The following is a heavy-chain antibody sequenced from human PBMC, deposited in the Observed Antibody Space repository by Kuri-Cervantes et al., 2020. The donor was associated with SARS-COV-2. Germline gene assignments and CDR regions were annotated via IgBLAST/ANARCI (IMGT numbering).Heavy chain of an antibody. CDR3: AHRPSSSWWGDWFDP. CDR1: GFSLSNARMG. Sequence: SGPTLVKPTGTLTLTCTVSGFSLSNARMGVSWIRQPPGKALEWLARIDWDDDKYYSTSLRTRLTISKDTSKNQVVLTMTNMDPVDTATYYCAHRPSSSWWGDWFDPWGQGTLVTVSS. D-gene: IGHD6-13*01. V-gene: IGHV2-70*12. J-gene: IGHJ5*02. CDR2: IDWDDDK.